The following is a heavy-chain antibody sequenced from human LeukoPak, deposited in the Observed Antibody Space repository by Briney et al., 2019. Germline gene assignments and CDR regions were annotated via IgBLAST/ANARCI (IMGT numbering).Heavy chain of an antibody. J-gene: IGHJ5*02. V-gene: IGHV3-30*02. CDR3: AKDRSGSYHNWFDP. Sequence: PGGSLTLSCAASGFTFSSYGMHWVRQAPDEGLEWVAFIWYDGSNKYYADSVKGRFTISRDNSKNTLYLQMNSLRTEDTAVYYCAKDRSGSYHNWFDPWGQGTRVTVSS. D-gene: IGHD1-26*01. CDR1: GFTFSSYG. CDR2: IWYDGSNK.